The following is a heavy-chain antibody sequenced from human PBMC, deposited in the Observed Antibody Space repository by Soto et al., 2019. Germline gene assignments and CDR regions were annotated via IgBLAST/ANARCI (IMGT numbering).Heavy chain of an antibody. Sequence: EVQLLESGGGLVQPGGSLRLSCAASGFTFSSYAMSWVRQAPGKALEWVSAISGSGGSTYYADSVKGRFTISRDNTKNTLYLQMNSLRAEDTAVYYCAEGAGRKLGELPYWGQGTLVTVSS. D-gene: IGHD3-16*01. CDR2: ISGSGGST. CDR3: AEGAGRKLGELPY. J-gene: IGHJ4*02. V-gene: IGHV3-23*01. CDR1: GFTFSSYA.